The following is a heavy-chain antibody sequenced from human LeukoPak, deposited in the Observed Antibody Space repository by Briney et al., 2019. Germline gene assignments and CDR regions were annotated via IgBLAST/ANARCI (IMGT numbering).Heavy chain of an antibody. J-gene: IGHJ6*02. D-gene: IGHD3-3*01. CDR1: GFTFSGSA. V-gene: IGHV3-73*01. CDR2: IRSKANSYAT. Sequence: GGSLRLSCAASGFTFSGSAMHWVRQASGKGLEWVGRIRSKANSYATAYAASVKGRFTISRDDSKNTAYLQMNSLKTEDTAVYYCTRNQPDYDFWSGYLSPQYYYYGMDVWGQGTTVTVSS. CDR3: TRNQPDYDFWSGYLSPQYYYYGMDV.